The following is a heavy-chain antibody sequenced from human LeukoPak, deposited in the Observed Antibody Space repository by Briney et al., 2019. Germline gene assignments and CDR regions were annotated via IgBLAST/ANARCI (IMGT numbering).Heavy chain of an antibody. CDR2: ISAYNGNT. J-gene: IGHJ4*02. Sequence: GASVKVSCKASGYTFTSYGISWVRQAPGQGLEWMGWISAYNGNTNYAQKLQGRVTMTTDTSTSTAYMELRSLRSDDTAVYYCARSGRGPSGYYLGDGGRGFDYWGQGTLVTVSS. CDR1: GYTFTSYG. CDR3: ARSGRGPSGYYLGDGGRGFDY. D-gene: IGHD3-22*01. V-gene: IGHV1-18*01.